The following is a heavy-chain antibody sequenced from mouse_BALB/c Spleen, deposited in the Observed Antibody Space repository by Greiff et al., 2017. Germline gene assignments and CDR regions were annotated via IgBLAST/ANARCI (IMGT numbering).Heavy chain of an antibody. CDR1: GFTFSSYA. CDR2: ISSGGST. V-gene: IGHV5-6-5*01. D-gene: IGHD2-4*01. Sequence: EVKLMESGGGLVKPGGSLKLSCAASGFTFSSYAMSWVRQTPEKRLEWVASISSGGSTYYPDSVKGRFTISRDNARNILYLQMSSLRSEDTAMYYCARESTMITRYAMDYWGQGTSVTVSS. J-gene: IGHJ4*01. CDR3: ARESTMITRYAMDY.